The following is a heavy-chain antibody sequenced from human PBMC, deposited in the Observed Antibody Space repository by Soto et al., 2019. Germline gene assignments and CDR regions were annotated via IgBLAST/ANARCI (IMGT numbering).Heavy chain of an antibody. D-gene: IGHD3-22*01. V-gene: IGHV3-53*01. CDR2: IYSGGST. J-gene: IGHJ1*01. CDR3: ARDRVESGYPEYFQH. CDR1: VFTVSSSY. Sequence: ESGGGLIQPGGSLRLSCAASVFTVSSSYMSWVRQAPGKGLEWVSVIYSGGSTYYADSVKGRFTISRDNSKNTLYLQMNSLRAEDTAVYYCARDRVESGYPEYFQHWGQGTLVTVSS.